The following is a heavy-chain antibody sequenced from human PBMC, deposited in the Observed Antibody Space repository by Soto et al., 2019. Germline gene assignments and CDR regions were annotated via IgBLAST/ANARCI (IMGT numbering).Heavy chain of an antibody. CDR1: GYTFTSYG. J-gene: IGHJ5*02. Sequence: QVQLVQSGAEVKKPGSSVKVSCKASGYTFTSYGISGVRQAPGQGLEWMGLLIPYNGDTIYAQKFQGIVSVTTDTATGTAYMELGSLRSDDTAVYYCVRDASSGYRGWWDPWGQGSLVTVSS. CDR3: VRDASSGYRGWWDP. CDR2: LIPYNGDT. D-gene: IGHD5-18*01. V-gene: IGHV1-18*01.